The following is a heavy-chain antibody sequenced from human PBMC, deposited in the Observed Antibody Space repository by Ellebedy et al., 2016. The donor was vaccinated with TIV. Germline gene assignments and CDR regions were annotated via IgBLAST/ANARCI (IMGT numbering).Heavy chain of an antibody. CDR2: IKQDGSEK. Sequence: GGPLRLSCAASGFTFSNYWMSWVRQAPGKGLEWVANIKQDGSEKYYVDSVKGRFSISRDNAKNSMYLQMNSLRDEDTAVYYCARDQWLGRAYYFDYWGQGTLLTVSS. J-gene: IGHJ4*02. CDR3: ARDQWLGRAYYFDY. D-gene: IGHD6-19*01. V-gene: IGHV3-7*01. CDR1: GFTFSNYW.